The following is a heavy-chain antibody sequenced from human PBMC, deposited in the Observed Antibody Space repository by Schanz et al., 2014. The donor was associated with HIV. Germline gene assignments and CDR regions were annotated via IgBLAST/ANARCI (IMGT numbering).Heavy chain of an antibody. Sequence: QVQLVESGGGVVQPGRSLRLSCAASGFTFSTWGMHWVRQAPGKGLGWVAFIWYDGSNKYYADSVKGRFTISRDNSKNTLYLQMNSLRGEDTAVYYCATAAVTDYSDNWGQGTLVTVSS. CDR1: GFTFSTWG. CDR2: IWYDGSNK. V-gene: IGHV3-33*08. D-gene: IGHD4-17*01. CDR3: ATAAVTDYSDN. J-gene: IGHJ4*02.